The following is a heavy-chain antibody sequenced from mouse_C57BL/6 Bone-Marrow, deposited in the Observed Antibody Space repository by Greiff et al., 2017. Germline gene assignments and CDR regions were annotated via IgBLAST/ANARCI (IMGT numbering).Heavy chain of an antibody. D-gene: IGHD2-4*01. CDR1: DSEVFPIAY. Sequence: QVQLKESGSELRSPGSSVKLSCKDFDSEVFPIAYMSWVRQKPGHGFEWIGGILPSIGRTIYGEKFEDKTTLDADTLSNTAYLELNSLTSEYSAIYYCARREEYYEHYWYYDVWGTGTTVAVSS. V-gene: IGHV15-2*01. CDR3: ARREEYYEHYWYYDV. CDR2: ILPSIGRT. J-gene: IGHJ1*03.